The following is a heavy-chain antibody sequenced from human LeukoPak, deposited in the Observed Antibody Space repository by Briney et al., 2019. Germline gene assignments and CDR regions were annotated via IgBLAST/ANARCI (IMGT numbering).Heavy chain of an antibody. V-gene: IGHV3-33*01. CDR2: IWYDGSIK. CDR3: ARDRCTNGVCYYDY. CDR1: GFTFSSYG. D-gene: IGHD2-8*01. Sequence: GGSLRLSCAASGFTFSSYGMHWVRQAPGEGLEWVAVIWYDGSIKYYGDSARGRFTISRDNPKNTLYLQMNSLRAEDTAVYYCARDRCTNGVCYYDYWGQGTLVTVSS. J-gene: IGHJ4*02.